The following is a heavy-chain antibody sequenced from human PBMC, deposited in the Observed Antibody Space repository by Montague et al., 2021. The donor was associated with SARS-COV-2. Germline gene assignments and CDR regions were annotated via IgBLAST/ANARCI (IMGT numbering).Heavy chain of an antibody. D-gene: IGHD3-3*01. CDR3: ARAQIFEVVTLYYGMDV. V-gene: IGHV3-30*04. J-gene: IGHJ6*02. Sequence: SLRPSCAASGFTFNNYAMHWVRQAPGKGLEWVALISYEGSITHYTDSLKGRFTISRDSSKNTLYLQMKSLRVEDTAVYYCARAQIFEVVTLYYGMDVRGQGTTVTVSS. CDR1: GFTFNNYA. CDR2: ISYEGSIT.